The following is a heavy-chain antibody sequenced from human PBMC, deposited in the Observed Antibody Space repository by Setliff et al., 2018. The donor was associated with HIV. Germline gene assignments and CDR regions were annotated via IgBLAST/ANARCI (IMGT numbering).Heavy chain of an antibody. J-gene: IGHJ4*02. CDR1: GYPFTRYG. D-gene: IGHD3-9*01. CDR3: ATVQDRHFDWFLFAH. CDR2: VDPEDGET. V-gene: IGHV1-69-2*01. Sequence: CKASGYPFTRYGISWVRQARGQGLQWMGRVDPEDGETIYAEKFQGSVTITTDTSTDTAYMDLSSLRSEDTAMYYCATVQDRHFDWFLFAHWGQGTLVTVSS.